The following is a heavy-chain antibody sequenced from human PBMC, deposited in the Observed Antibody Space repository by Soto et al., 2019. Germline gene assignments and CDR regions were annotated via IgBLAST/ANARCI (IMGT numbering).Heavy chain of an antibody. Sequence: GGSLRLSCSASGFTFSSYAMHWVRQAPGKGLEYVSAISSNGGSTYYADSVKGRFTISRDNSKNTLYLQMSSLRAEDTAVYYCVKDTGYAGSYGLYHYFDYWGQGTLVTVS. D-gene: IGHD5-18*01. CDR1: GFTFSSYA. J-gene: IGHJ4*02. CDR3: VKDTGYAGSYGLYHYFDY. CDR2: ISSNGGST. V-gene: IGHV3-64D*08.